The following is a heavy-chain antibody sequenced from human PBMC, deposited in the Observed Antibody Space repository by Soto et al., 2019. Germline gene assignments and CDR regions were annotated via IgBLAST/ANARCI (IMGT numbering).Heavy chain of an antibody. CDR2: MNPNSGNT. D-gene: IGHD6-13*01. CDR1: GYTFTSYD. Sequence: ASVKASCKASGYTFTSYDINWVRQATGQGFEWMGWMNPNSGNTGYAQKFQGRVTMTRNTSISPAYLGLSSLRSEATAGYYCAFRPAPYSSSWYVVEHWGPGTLVTVPS. V-gene: IGHV1-8*01. J-gene: IGHJ4*02. CDR3: AFRPAPYSSSWYVVEH.